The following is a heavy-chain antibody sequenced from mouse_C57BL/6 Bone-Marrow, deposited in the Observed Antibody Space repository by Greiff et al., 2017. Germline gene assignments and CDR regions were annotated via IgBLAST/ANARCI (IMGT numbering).Heavy chain of an antibody. Sequence: QVQLQQPGAELVMPGASVKLSCKASGYTFTSYWMHWVKQRPGQGLEWIGEIDPSDSYTNYNQKFQGKSTLTVDKSSSTAYMQLSSRTSEDSAVYYCARDGYDAFDYWGQGTTLTVSS. CDR2: IDPSDSYT. V-gene: IGHV1-69*01. J-gene: IGHJ2*01. CDR3: ARDGYDAFDY. CDR1: GYTFTSYW. D-gene: IGHD2-2*01.